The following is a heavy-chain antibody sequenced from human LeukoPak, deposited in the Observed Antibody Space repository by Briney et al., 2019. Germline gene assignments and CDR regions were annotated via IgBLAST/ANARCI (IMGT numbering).Heavy chain of an antibody. CDR1: GGSINSSDYY. D-gene: IGHD6-13*01. J-gene: IGHJ5*02. Sequence: SETLSLTCTVSGGSINSSDYYWGWIRQPPGKGLEWIGSIYYSGSTYYNPSLKTRVTLSVDTSKNLFSLSLISVTAADTAVYYCARHVGSSWPRSWFDPWGQGTLVTVSS. CDR3: ARHVGSSWPRSWFDP. V-gene: IGHV4-39*01. CDR2: IYYSGST.